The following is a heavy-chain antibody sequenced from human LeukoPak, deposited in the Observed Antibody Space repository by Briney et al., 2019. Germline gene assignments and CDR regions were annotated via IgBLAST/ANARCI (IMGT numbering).Heavy chain of an antibody. CDR2: ISWNSGSI. J-gene: IGHJ3*02. CDR1: GFTFDVYA. CDR3: AKAGVSGGAFDI. V-gene: IGHV3-9*01. Sequence: GRSLRLSCAASGFTFDVYAMHWVRHAPGKGLVWVSGISWNSGSIGYADSVKGRFTISRGNAKNSLYLQMNSLRAEDTALYYCAKAGVSGGAFDIWGQGTMVTVTS.